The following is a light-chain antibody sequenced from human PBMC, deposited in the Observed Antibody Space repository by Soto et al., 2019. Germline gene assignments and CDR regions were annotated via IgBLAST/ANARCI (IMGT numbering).Light chain of an antibody. J-gene: IGLJ2*01. CDR2: EVK. V-gene: IGLV2-14*01. CDR1: GDDVGGFDY. CDR3: STYASSSTFL. Sequence: QLVLTQPASVSGSPGQSITISCTGTGDDVGGFDYVSWYQQHAGNGPKLIIFEVKNRPSGVSNRFSGSKSGNTATLTISGLQAEDEAHYFCSTYASSSTFLFGGGTQLTVL.